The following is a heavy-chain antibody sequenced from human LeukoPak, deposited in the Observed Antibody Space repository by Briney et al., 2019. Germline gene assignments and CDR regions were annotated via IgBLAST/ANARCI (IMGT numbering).Heavy chain of an antibody. J-gene: IGHJ6*03. Sequence: PGGSLRLSCAASGFTFSSYSMNWVRQAPGKGLEWVSSISNSSSYIYYADSVKGRFTISRDNAKNSLYLQMSSLRAEDTAVYYCARDLGSGYYSNYYYMDVWGKGTTVTVSS. CDR1: GFTFSSYS. CDR2: ISNSSSYI. D-gene: IGHD3-22*01. CDR3: ARDLGSGYYSNYYYMDV. V-gene: IGHV3-21*01.